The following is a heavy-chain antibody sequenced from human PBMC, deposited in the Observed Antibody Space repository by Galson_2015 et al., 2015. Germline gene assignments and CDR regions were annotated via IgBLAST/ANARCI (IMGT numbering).Heavy chain of an antibody. CDR2: IYYSGST. CDR1: GGSISSSSYY. J-gene: IGHJ4*02. Sequence: ETLSLTCTVSGGSISSSSYYWGWIRQPPGQGLEWIGSIYYSGSTYYNPSLKSRVTISVDTSKNQFSLKLSSVTAADTAVYYCARLIGSPGGLPGRYWGQGTLVTVSS. D-gene: IGHD1-26*01. CDR3: ARLIGSPGGLPGRY. V-gene: IGHV4-39*01.